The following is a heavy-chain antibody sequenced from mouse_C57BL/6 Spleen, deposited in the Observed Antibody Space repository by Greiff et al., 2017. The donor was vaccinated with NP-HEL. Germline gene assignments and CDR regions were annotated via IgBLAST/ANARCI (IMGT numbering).Heavy chain of an antibody. Sequence: EVKLMESGGGLVKPGGSLKLSCAASGFTFSDYGMHWVRQAPEKGLEWVAYISSGSSTIYYADTVKGRFTISRDNAKNTLFLQMTSLRSEDTAMYYCARPHYYGSSFPDYWGQGTTLTVSS. CDR1: GFTFSDYG. CDR2: ISSGSSTI. CDR3: ARPHYYGSSFPDY. J-gene: IGHJ2*01. V-gene: IGHV5-17*01. D-gene: IGHD1-1*01.